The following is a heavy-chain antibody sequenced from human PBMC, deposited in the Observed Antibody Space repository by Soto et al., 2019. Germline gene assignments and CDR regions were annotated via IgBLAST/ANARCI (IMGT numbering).Heavy chain of an antibody. J-gene: IGHJ4*02. CDR2: IYWDDAK. Sequence: QITLKESGPTLVKPTQTLTLTCTFSGFSLSTRGVGVGWIRQPPGKALEWLALIYWDDAKHYSPSLKSRLTITKDTSKNQVVLIMTNMDPVDTATYYCAHKGGGDRILDYWGQGTLVTVSS. CDR1: GFSLSTRGVG. V-gene: IGHV2-5*02. D-gene: IGHD3-16*01. CDR3: AHKGGGDRILDY.